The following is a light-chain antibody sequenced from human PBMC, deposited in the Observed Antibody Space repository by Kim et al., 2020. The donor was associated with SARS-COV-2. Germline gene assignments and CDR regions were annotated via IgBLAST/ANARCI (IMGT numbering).Light chain of an antibody. V-gene: IGLV1-47*01. CDR3: AAWDYSLIVVV. CDR1: RSNTEMNF. J-gene: IGLJ2*01. CDR2: MNN. Sequence: GKRFPVSCPGPRSNTEMNFVYWYQHRQGTPPNLLFYMNNQRPSGSPARFPGPKSGPSPSRPIGGLRSEDEVVYYCAAWDYSLIVVVFGGGTQLTVL.